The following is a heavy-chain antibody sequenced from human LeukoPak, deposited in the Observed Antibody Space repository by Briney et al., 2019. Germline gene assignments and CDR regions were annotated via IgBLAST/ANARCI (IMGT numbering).Heavy chain of an antibody. CDR1: GGSFSGYY. CDR3: ARDGSGNYYYYMDV. D-gene: IGHD3-10*01. J-gene: IGHJ6*03. CDR2: INHSGST. Sequence: SETLSLTCAVYGGSFSGYYWSWIRQPPGKGLEWIGEINHSGSTNYNPSLKSRVTISVDTSKNQFSLKLSSVTAADTAVYHCARDGSGNYYYYMDVWGKGTTVTVSS. V-gene: IGHV4-34*01.